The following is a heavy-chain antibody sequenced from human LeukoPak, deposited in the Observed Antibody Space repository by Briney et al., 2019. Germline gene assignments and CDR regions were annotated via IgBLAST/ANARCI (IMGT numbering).Heavy chain of an antibody. CDR2: ISGSGGST. V-gene: IGHV3-23*01. J-gene: IGHJ4*02. CDR1: GFTFSSYA. Sequence: PGGSLRLSCAASGFTFSSYAMSWVRQAPGKGLEWVSAISGSGGSTYYADSVKGRFTISRDNSKNTLYLQMNSLRSEDTAVYYCARGPFDYYDSSGEIVGATTLDYWGQGTLVTVSS. CDR3: ARGPFDYYDSSGEIVGATTLDY. D-gene: IGHD3-22*01.